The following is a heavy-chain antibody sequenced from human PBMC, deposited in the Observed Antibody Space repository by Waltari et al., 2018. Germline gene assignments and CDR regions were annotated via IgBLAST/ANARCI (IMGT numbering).Heavy chain of an antibody. D-gene: IGHD3-22*01. CDR2: FDPEDGET. J-gene: IGHJ4*02. Sequence: VQLVQSGAEVKKPGASVKVSCKVSGNTITDLSMHWVRQAPGQGLEWMGGFDPEDGETIYAQNFQGRVTMSEDTSTDTAYMELSSLRSEDTAVYYCATRIAYYYDSSGYYFNYWGQGSLVTVSS. CDR1: GNTITDLS. CDR3: ATRIAYYYDSSGYYFNY. V-gene: IGHV1-24*01.